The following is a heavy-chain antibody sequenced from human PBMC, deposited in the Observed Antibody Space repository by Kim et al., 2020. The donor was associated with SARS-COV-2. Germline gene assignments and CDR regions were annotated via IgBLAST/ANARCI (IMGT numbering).Heavy chain of an antibody. V-gene: IGHV3-33*01. CDR1: GFTFSSCG. J-gene: IGHJ6*02. CDR2: IWYDGNKK. Sequence: GFLRLSCAASGFTFSSCGMHWVRQAPGKGLEWVALIWYDGNKKYYADSVKGRFTISRDNSKNTLYLQMNSLRAEDTAVYYCARVRYTSGWTYYYYYDMDVWGQGTTVTVSS. D-gene: IGHD6-19*01. CDR3: ARVRYTSGWTYYYYYDMDV.